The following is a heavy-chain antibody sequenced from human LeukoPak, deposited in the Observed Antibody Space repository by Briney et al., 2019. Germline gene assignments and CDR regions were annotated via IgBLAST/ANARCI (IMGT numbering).Heavy chain of an antibody. J-gene: IGHJ4*02. V-gene: IGHV3-66*02. CDR3: AQGHCIGRSCPEN. Sequence: GGSLRLSCAASGFSVSSNYLSWVRQAPGQGLQWVSIIFNDGRTYYEASVKGRFTISTAIPKNSLYLQMNSLRHKDSAIYFCAQGHCIGRSCPENWGQRTLVTVSS. CDR1: GFSVSSNY. D-gene: IGHD2-15*01. CDR2: IFNDGRT.